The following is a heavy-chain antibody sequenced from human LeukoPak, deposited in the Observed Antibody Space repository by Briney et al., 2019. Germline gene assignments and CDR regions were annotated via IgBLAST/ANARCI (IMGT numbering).Heavy chain of an antibody. CDR3: AKDRFRYCSGGSCYPFDY. D-gene: IGHD2-15*01. V-gene: IGHV3-43*01. J-gene: IGHJ4*02. CDR1: GFTFDDYT. CDR2: ISWDGGST. Sequence: PGGSLRLSCAAFGFTFDDYTMHWVRQAPGRGLEWVSLISWDGGSTYYADSVKGRFTISRDNSKNSLYLQMNSLRTEDTALYYCAKDRFRYCSGGSCYPFDYWGQGTLVTVSS.